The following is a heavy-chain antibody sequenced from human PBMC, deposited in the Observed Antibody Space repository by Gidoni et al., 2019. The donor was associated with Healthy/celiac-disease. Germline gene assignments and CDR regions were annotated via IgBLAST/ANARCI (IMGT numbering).Heavy chain of an antibody. CDR3: ARDRGDRYCSGGSCYGFDY. Sequence: EVQLVESGGGLVQPGGSLRLSCAASGFTFSSYWMSWVRQAPGKGLEWVANIKQNGSEKYYVDSVKGRFTISRDNAKNSLYLQMNSLRAEDTAVYYCARDRGDRYCSGGSCYGFDYWGQGTLVTVSS. CDR2: IKQNGSEK. V-gene: IGHV3-7*03. D-gene: IGHD2-15*01. J-gene: IGHJ4*02. CDR1: GFTFSSYW.